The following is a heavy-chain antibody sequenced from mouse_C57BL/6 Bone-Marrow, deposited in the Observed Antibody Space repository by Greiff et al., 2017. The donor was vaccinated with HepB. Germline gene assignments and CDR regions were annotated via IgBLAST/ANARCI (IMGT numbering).Heavy chain of an antibody. Sequence: QVQLQQSGPELVKPGASVKISCKASGYAFSSSWMNWVKQRPGKGLEWIGRIYPGDGDTNYNGKFKGKATLTADKSSSTAYMQLSSLTSEDSAVYFCAPYSNYPYWGQGTLVTVSA. CDR2: IYPGDGDT. CDR3: APYSNYPY. J-gene: IGHJ3*01. V-gene: IGHV1-82*01. CDR1: GYAFSSSW. D-gene: IGHD2-5*01.